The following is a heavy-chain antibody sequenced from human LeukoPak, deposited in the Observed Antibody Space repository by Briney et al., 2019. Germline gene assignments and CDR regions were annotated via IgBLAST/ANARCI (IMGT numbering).Heavy chain of an antibody. CDR1: GFTFDDYA. CDR3: AINGGGDSGYGNFDY. V-gene: IGHV3-9*01. CDR2: INWNSDSI. J-gene: IGHJ4*02. D-gene: IGHD5-12*01. Sequence: GGSLRLSCAVSGFTFDDYAMHRVRQVPGKGLEWVSGINWNSDSIGYADSVKGRFTTSRDNAKNSLYLQMNSLRAEDTAFYYCAINGGGDSGYGNFDYWGQGTLVTVSS.